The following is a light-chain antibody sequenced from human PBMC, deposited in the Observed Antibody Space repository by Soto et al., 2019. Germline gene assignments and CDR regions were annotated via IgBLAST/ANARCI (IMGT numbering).Light chain of an antibody. CDR2: VAS. J-gene: IGKJ4*01. CDR3: QQSFTTPLT. Sequence: VIWMTQSPSLLSASTGDRVTISCRMSQGISSYLAWYQQKPGKAPNVLINVASTLRSGVPSRFSGSGSGTDFNLTINSLQPEDFATYFCQQSFTTPLTFGGGTKVDIK. V-gene: IGKV1D-8*03. CDR1: QGISSY.